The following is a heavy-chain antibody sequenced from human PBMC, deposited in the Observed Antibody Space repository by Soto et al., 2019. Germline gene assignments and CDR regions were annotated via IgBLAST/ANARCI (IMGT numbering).Heavy chain of an antibody. CDR2: IYHSGST. J-gene: IGHJ2*01. Sequence: QLQLQESGSGLVKPSQTLSLTCAVSGGSISSGGYSWSWIRQPPGKGLEWIGYIYHSGSTYYNPSVKSRVPTSVDRSKNTFSLRLSSVTAADTAVYYCARALGIAAAGTFWNVDLWGRGTLVTVSS. D-gene: IGHD6-13*01. V-gene: IGHV4-30-2*01. CDR3: ARALGIAAAGTFWNVDL. CDR1: GGSISSGGYS.